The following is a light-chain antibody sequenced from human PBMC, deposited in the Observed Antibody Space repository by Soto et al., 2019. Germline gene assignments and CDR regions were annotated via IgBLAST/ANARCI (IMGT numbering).Light chain of an antibody. CDR3: CSYAGSNNLGV. J-gene: IGLJ1*01. V-gene: IGLV2-8*01. CDR1: SSDVGGYNY. Sequence: QSVLTQPPSASGSPGQSVTISCTGTSSDVGGYNYVSWYQQHPGKAPKLMIYEVSKRPSGVPDRFSGSKSGNTASLTVSGLQAEDEADYYCCSYAGSNNLGVFGTGTKVTVL. CDR2: EVS.